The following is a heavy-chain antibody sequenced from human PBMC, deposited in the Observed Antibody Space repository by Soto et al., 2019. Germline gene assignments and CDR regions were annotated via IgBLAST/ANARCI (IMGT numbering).Heavy chain of an antibody. J-gene: IGHJ5*01. CDR2: INPSGGIT. Sequence: QVQLVQSGAEVKKPGASVKLSCKSSEYTFTDYYIHWVRQAPGQGLEWMGLINPSGGITSYAQKFQGRVTMTRDTSTSTVYMELSSLRSEDTAVYYCATAAYSTSWYDFWGQGTLVTVSS. D-gene: IGHD6-13*01. CDR1: EYTFTDYY. CDR3: ATAAYSTSWYDF. V-gene: IGHV1-46*01.